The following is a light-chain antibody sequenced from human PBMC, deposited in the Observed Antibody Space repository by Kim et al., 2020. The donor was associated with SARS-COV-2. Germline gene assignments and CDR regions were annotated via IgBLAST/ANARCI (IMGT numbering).Light chain of an antibody. CDR1: SSDVGSYNL. V-gene: IGLV2-23*02. J-gene: IGLJ3*02. CDR2: EVN. Sequence: QSALTQPASVSGSPGQSITISCTGTSSDVGSYNLVSWYQQHPGKAPKLVIYEVNKRPSGVSTRFSGSKSGNTASLTISGLQAEDEANYYCYSYAGAKTIHWMFGGGTKVTVL. CDR3: YSYAGAKTIHWM.